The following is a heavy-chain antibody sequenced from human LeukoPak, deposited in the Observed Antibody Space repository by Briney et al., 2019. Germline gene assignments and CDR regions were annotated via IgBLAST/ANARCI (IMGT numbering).Heavy chain of an antibody. CDR2: IWYDGSNK. V-gene: IGHV3-33*01. CDR3: ARGPTLAVAGTVYFDY. J-gene: IGHJ4*02. CDR1: GFIFSSYG. Sequence: GGSLRLSCAASGFIFSSYGMHWVRQAPGKGLEWVALIWYDGSNKYYADSVKGRFTISRDNSKNTLYLQMNSLRAEDTAVYYCARGPTLAVAGTVYFDYWGQGTLVTVSS. D-gene: IGHD6-19*01.